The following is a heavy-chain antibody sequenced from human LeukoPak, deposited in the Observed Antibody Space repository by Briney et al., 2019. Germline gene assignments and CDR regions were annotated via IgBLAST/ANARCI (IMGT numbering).Heavy chain of an antibody. Sequence: PGGSLRLACAASGFSFSVYWMHWVRQAPGKGPVWVSRIKTDGSITDYADFVKGRFTISRDNAKNTLYLQMNSLRAEDTAVYYCARVLHKRNYDSSVYYGYWGQGTLVTVSS. V-gene: IGHV3-74*01. CDR2: IKTDGSIT. CDR1: GFSFSVYW. CDR3: ARVLHKRNYDSSVYYGY. J-gene: IGHJ4*02. D-gene: IGHD3-22*01.